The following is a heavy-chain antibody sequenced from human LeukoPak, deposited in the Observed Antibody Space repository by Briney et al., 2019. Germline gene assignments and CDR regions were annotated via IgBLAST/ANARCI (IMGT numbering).Heavy chain of an antibody. J-gene: IGHJ4*02. Sequence: SETLSLTCIVSGDSIATGGYYWGWIRQFPGKGLEWLGYIYHTGSTIYNPSPKSRLSMSVDSSKTQFSLHLNSVTAADTAVYFCARGGVVVTALRFDYWGQGALVTVSS. D-gene: IGHD2-21*02. CDR1: GDSIATGGYY. V-gene: IGHV4-31*02. CDR2: IYHTGST. CDR3: ARGGVVVTALRFDY.